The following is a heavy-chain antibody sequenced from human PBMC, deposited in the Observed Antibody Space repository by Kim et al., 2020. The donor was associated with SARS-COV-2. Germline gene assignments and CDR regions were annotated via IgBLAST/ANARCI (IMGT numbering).Heavy chain of an antibody. V-gene: IGHV3-23*03. J-gene: IGHJ4*02. Sequence: ASAVKGRFTIARDDSKNTVFLQMESLRGEDTAIYYCAKDRVVDGVYGIDYWGQGTLVTVSS. D-gene: IGHD2-8*01. CDR3: AKDRVVDGVYGIDY.